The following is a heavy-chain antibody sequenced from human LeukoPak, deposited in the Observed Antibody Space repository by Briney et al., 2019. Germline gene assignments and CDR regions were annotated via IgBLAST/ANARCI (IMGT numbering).Heavy chain of an antibody. J-gene: IGHJ5*02. Sequence: GSSVKVSCKASGGTFSSYAISWVRQAPGQGLEWMGGIIPIFGTANYAQKFQGRVTITTDESTSTAYMELSSLRSEDTAAYYCARNRRPSRDGYNLRGLEAPNYRETNWFDPWGQGTLVTVSS. CDR1: GGTFSSYA. CDR2: IIPIFGTA. CDR3: ARNRRPSRDGYNLRGLEAPNYRETNWFDP. V-gene: IGHV1-69*05. D-gene: IGHD5-24*01.